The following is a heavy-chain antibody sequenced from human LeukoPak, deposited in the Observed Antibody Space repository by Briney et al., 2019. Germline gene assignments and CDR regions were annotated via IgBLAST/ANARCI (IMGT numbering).Heavy chain of an antibody. CDR2: ICYSGST. CDR1: GRSISSYY. V-gene: IGHV4-59*01. Sequence: SETLSLTCTVSGRSISSYYWSWLRQPPGKGLEGTADICYSGSTNYNPSLKSRVTISVDTSKNQFSLKLSSVTAADTAVYYCARGSEYYYDSSNFDDWGQGTLVTVSS. D-gene: IGHD3-22*01. CDR3: ARGSEYYYDSSNFDD. J-gene: IGHJ4*02.